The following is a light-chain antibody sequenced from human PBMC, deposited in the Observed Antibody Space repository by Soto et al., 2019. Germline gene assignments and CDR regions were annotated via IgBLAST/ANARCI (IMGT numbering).Light chain of an antibody. J-gene: IGLJ1*01. CDR2: NFS. Sequence: QPPSVSWSPGHLDAISGTRTSSDVGDYNYGFCCHTHQAKAPKLIIYNFSKLPSGVPDRFSGSKSGNTASLTVSGLQAEDEADYYCSSYAGSTKNVLGTGTKVT. V-gene: IGLV2-8*01. CDR3: SSYAGSTKNV. CDR1: SSDVGDYNY.